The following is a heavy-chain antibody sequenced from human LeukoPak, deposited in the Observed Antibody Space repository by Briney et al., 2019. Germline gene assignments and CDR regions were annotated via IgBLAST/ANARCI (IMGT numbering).Heavy chain of an antibody. D-gene: IGHD6-13*01. Sequence: GGSLRLSCAASGFTFSSYGMHWVRQAPGKGLEWVAFIRYDGSNKYYADSVKGRFTISRDNSKNTLYLQMNSLRAEDTAVYYCARGSYSSSWYLRAVDYTDVWGKGTTVTISS. CDR2: IRYDGSNK. CDR1: GFTFSSYG. CDR3: ARGSYSSSWYLRAVDYTDV. V-gene: IGHV3-30*02. J-gene: IGHJ6*03.